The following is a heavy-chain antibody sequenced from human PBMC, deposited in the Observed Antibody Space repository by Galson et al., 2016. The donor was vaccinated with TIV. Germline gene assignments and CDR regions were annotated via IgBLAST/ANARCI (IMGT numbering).Heavy chain of an antibody. J-gene: IGHJ6*02. V-gene: IGHV1-69*13. D-gene: IGHD3-10*01. CDR1: GGPFRSYA. CDR3: ARGPQYYNDLLDV. CDR2: IIGVFAAA. Sequence: SVKVSCKGSGGPFRSYAISWVRQAPGQGLEWMGGIIGVFAAATYAQKFQGRVTITADESTSTVYMEVSSLRSDDTADYYCARGPQYYNDLLDVGGQGPTVTVSS.